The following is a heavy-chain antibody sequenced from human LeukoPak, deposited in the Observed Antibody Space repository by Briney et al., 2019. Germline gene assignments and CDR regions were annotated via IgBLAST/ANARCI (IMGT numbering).Heavy chain of an antibody. V-gene: IGHV5-51*01. CDR2: FYPGDADT. Sequence: GEPLKISCQASGYSFTTYWSGWVRQMPGKVLEWMQIFYPGDADTRYHASFQGQITISADKSINTAYRQWSSLKASDTAMYYCARKYSSGWPNGGQRTLVTVSS. D-gene: IGHD6-19*01. J-gene: IGHJ4*02. CDR3: ARKYSSGWPN. CDR1: GYSFTTYW.